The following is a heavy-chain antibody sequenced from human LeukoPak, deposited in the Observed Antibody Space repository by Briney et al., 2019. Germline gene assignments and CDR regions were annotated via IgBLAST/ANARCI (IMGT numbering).Heavy chain of an antibody. Sequence: GGSLRLSCAASGFTFSGYGMHWVRQAPGKGLEWLGIIWYDGSNKYYADSVKGRFTISRDNSKNTLYLQMSSLRVEDTAVYYCARDRGLSLVRGVIVGKYYFDYWGQGTVVTVSS. D-gene: IGHD3-10*01. CDR2: IWYDGSNK. J-gene: IGHJ4*02. CDR3: ARDRGLSLVRGVIVGKYYFDY. CDR1: GFTFSGYG. V-gene: IGHV3-33*01.